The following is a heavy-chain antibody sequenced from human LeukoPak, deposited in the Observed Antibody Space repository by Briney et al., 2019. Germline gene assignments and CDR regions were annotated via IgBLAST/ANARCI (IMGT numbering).Heavy chain of an antibody. CDR2: VSGSGSRT. CDR3: ARDEGYGVDY. CDR1: GFTFTNYA. Sequence: PGGSLRLSCAASGFTFTNYAMNWVRQAPGKGLEWVSTVSGSGSRTYYADSVKGRFTISRDNAKNSLYLQMNSLRAEDTAVYYCARDEGYGVDYWGQGTLVTVSS. J-gene: IGHJ4*02. V-gene: IGHV3-21*01. D-gene: IGHD5-12*01.